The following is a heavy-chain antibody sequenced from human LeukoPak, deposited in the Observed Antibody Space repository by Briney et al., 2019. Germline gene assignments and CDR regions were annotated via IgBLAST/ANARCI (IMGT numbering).Heavy chain of an antibody. CDR2: ISWDGGST. CDR1: GFTFDDFT. CDR3: AKVRLRGVVTLGFDY. Sequence: GGALRLSCGASGFTFDDFTMHWVRPAPGEGLGWGFLISWDGGSTYYADSVKGRFTISRDNSKNSLYLQMNSLRTEDTALYYCAKVRLRGVVTLGFDYWGQGTLVTVSS. V-gene: IGHV3-43*01. D-gene: IGHD4-23*01. J-gene: IGHJ4*02.